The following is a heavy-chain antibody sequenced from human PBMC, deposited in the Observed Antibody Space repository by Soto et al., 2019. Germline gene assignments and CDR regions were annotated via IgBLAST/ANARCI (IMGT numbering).Heavy chain of an antibody. CDR3: ARDFDY. CDR1: GFTFSSYA. J-gene: IGHJ4*02. Sequence: QVQLVESGGGVVQPGRSLRLSCAASGFTFSSYAMHWVRQATGKGLEWVAVISYDGSNKYYADSVKGRCTISRDNSKNTLYLQMNSLRAEDTAVYYCARDFDYWGQGTLVTVSS. V-gene: IGHV3-30-3*01. CDR2: ISYDGSNK.